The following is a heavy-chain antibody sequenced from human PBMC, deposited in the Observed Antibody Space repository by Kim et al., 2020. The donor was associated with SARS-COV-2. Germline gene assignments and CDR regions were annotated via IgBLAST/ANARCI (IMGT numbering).Heavy chain of an antibody. D-gene: IGHD2-2*01. J-gene: IGHJ4*02. CDR3: ARAKVGTADFDY. V-gene: IGHV4-4*07. Sequence: NYNPPLKSPVTMSVDTSQTQFSLKVSSVTDADTAVYYCARAKVGTADFDYWGQGALVTVSS.